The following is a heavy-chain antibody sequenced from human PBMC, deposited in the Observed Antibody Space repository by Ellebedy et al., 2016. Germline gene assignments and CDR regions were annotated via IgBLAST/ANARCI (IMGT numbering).Heavy chain of an antibody. D-gene: IGHD1-14*01. Sequence: GGSLRLSCAASGFTVSGNYMSWVCQAPGKGLEWVSTLYSGGTILYADSVKGRFTISRDNSKNTLYLQINSLTVEDPAVYYCAKGNAIPGPEPLDFWGQGTLVTVSS. V-gene: IGHV3-66*01. CDR2: LYSGGTI. CDR1: GFTVSGNY. CDR3: AKGNAIPGPEPLDF. J-gene: IGHJ4*02.